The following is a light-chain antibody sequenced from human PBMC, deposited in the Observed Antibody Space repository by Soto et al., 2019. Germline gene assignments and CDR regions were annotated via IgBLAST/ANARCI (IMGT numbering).Light chain of an antibody. CDR2: GAS. J-gene: IGKJ1*01. Sequence: ETVLTQSPGTLSLSPGERATLSCRASQSVSSDYLAWYQHKPGQAPRLLIHGASSRATGIPDRFSGSGSGTDFTLTISRLEPEDFATYYCQHYNSYSEAFGQGTKVDIK. V-gene: IGKV3-20*01. CDR1: QSVSSDY. CDR3: QHYNSYSEA.